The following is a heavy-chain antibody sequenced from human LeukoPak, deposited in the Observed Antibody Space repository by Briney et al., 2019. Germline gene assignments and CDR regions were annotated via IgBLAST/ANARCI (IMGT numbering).Heavy chain of an antibody. V-gene: IGHV4-59*01. D-gene: IGHD4-17*01. CDR1: GGSISSYY. Sequence: SETLSLTCTVSGGSISSYYWSWIRQPPGKGLEWIGYIHYSGSTNYNPSLKSRVTISVDTSKNQFSLKLSSVTAADTAVYYCARGDYGDYVDYWGQGTLVTVSS. J-gene: IGHJ4*02. CDR3: ARGDYGDYVDY. CDR2: IHYSGST.